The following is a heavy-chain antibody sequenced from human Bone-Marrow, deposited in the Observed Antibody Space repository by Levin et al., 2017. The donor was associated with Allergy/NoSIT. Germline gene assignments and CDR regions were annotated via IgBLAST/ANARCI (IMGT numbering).Heavy chain of an antibody. J-gene: IGHJ4*02. Sequence: GESLKISCTASGFTFSSYAMSWVRQAPGKGLEWVSSISGSGTITHYAESVKGRFTISRDISKNMLHLQMNSLRAEDTAIYFCAKEGLAVAGYYFDSWGQGTLVTVSS. D-gene: IGHD6-19*01. CDR3: AKEGLAVAGYYFDS. V-gene: IGHV3-23*01. CDR2: ISGSGTIT. CDR1: GFTFSSYA.